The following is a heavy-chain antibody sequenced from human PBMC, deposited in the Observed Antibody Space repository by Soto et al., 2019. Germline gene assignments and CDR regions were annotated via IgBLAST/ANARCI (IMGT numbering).Heavy chain of an antibody. D-gene: IGHD6-25*01. CDR1: GGTFSSYA. V-gene: IGHV1-69*12. CDR2: IIPIFGTA. J-gene: IGHJ6*02. CDR3: ARLNGYNYYYYYGMDV. Sequence: QVQLVQSXAXVKKPGXXVKXSCKASGGTFSSYAISWVRQAPGQGLEWMGGIIPIFGTANYAQKFQGRVTITADESTSTAYMELSSLRSEDTAVYYCARLNGYNYYYYYGMDVWGQGTTVTVSS.